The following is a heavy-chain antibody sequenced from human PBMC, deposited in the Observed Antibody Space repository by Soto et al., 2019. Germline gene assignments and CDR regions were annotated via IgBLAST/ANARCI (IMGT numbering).Heavy chain of an antibody. CDR2: IIPIFGTA. D-gene: IGHD3-22*01. CDR1: GGTFSSYA. J-gene: IGHJ4*02. CDR3: ARTYYFDKSALDY. V-gene: IGHV1-69*01. Sequence: SVKVSCKASGGTFSSYAISWVRQAPGQGLEWMGGIIPIFGTANYAQKFQGRVTITADESMSTAYMELSSLRSEDTAVYYCARTYYFDKSALDYWGQGTLVTVSS.